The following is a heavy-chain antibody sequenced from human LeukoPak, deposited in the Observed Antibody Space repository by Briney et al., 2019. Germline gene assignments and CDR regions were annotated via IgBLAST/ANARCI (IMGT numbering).Heavy chain of an antibody. CDR3: ARGLFTGGTYFAY. V-gene: IGHV3-30-3*01. CDR1: GFMFSTYA. Sequence: GGSLRLSCAASGFMFSTYAMHWVRQAPSKGLEWVAVISYDGSNKNYADSVKGRFSISRDNSRNTLSLQMNSLRPDDTALYYCARGLFTGGTYFAYWGQGTLVTVSS. J-gene: IGHJ4*02. D-gene: IGHD2-8*02. CDR2: ISYDGSNK.